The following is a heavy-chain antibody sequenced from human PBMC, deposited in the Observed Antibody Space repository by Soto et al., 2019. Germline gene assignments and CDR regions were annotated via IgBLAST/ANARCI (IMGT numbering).Heavy chain of an antibody. D-gene: IGHD1-26*01. CDR2: IVVGSGNT. CDR1: GFTFTSSA. V-gene: IGHV1-58*01. CDR3: AADRGSYYRADAFDI. J-gene: IGHJ3*02. Sequence: QMQLMQSGPEVKKPGTSVKVSCKASGFTFTSSAVQWVRQARGQRLEWIGWIVVGSGNTNYAQKFQERVTITRDMSTSTAYMELSSLRSEDTAVYYCAADRGSYYRADAFDIWGQGTMVTVSS.